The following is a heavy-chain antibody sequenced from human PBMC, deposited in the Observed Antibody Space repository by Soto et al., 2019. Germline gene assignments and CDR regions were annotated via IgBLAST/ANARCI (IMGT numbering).Heavy chain of an antibody. V-gene: IGHV3-21*01. D-gene: IGHD1-26*01. J-gene: IGHJ6*02. CDR1: GFTFSSYS. Sequence: EVQLVESGGGLVKPGGSLRLSCAASGFTFSSYSMNWVRQAPGKGLEWVSSISSSSSYIYYADSVKGRFTISRDNAKNSLYLQMNSLRAEDTAVYYCARDEWELLRPRSYYGMDVWGQGTTVTVSS. CDR3: ARDEWELLRPRSYYGMDV. CDR2: ISSSSSYI.